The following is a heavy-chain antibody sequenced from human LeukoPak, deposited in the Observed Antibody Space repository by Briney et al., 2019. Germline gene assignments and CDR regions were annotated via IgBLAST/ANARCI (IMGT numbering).Heavy chain of an antibody. D-gene: IGHD1-1*01. CDR1: GGSISSSSYY. CDR2: IYYSGGT. CDR3: ARLSEFLERSVLTYYFDY. J-gene: IGHJ4*02. V-gene: IGHV4-39*01. Sequence: SETLSLTCTVSGGSISSSSYYWGWIRQPPGKGLEWIGSIYYSGGTYYNPSLKSRVTISVDTSKNQFSLKLSSVTAADTAVYYCARLSEFLERSVLTYYFDYWGQGTLVTVSS.